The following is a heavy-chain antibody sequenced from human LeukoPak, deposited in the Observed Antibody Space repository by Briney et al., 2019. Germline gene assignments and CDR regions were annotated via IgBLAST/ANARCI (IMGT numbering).Heavy chain of an antibody. CDR2: ISYIGTT. V-gene: IGHV4-59*11. Sequence: SETLSLTCAVSDDSFSSHYWTWIRQPPGKGLEWIGYISYIGTTNYNPSLKSRVTISIDTSKNQFSPKLSSVTAADTAVYYCARDLVTVTKGFDIWGQGTMVSVSS. D-gene: IGHD4-17*01. CDR3: ARDLVTVTKGFDI. J-gene: IGHJ3*02. CDR1: DDSFSSHY.